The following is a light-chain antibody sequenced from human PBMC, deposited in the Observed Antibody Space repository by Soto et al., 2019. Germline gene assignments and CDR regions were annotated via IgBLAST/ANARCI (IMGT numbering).Light chain of an antibody. J-gene: IGKJ4*01. CDR3: QQRNNWPPVT. Sequence: IVLTQSGGTQSPSTVARPALCCXXSQSVSSYLAWYQQKPGQAPRLLIYGASTRATGIPARFSGSGSGTDFTLTISSLEPEDFAVYYCQQRNNWPPVTFGGGTKVDI. CDR1: QSVSSY. V-gene: IGKV3-11*01. CDR2: GAS.